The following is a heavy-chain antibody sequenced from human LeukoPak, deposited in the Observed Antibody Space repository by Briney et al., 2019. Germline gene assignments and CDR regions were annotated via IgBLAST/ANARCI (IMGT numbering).Heavy chain of an antibody. CDR3: ARSSYWFDP. Sequence: PSETLSLTCAVSGGSISSGGYSWSWIRQPPGTGLEWIGYIYHSGSTYYNPSLKSRVTISVDRSKNQFSLKLSSVTAADTAVYYCARSSYWFDPWGQGTLVTVSS. V-gene: IGHV4-30-2*01. CDR2: IYHSGST. CDR1: GGSISSGGYS. D-gene: IGHD6-6*01. J-gene: IGHJ5*02.